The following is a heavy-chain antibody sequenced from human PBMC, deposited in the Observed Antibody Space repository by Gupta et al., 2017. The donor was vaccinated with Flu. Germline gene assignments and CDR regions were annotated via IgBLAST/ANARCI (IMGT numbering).Heavy chain of an antibody. CDR3: TTVTSGC. J-gene: IGHJ4*02. Sequence: EMQLVESGVGLVQPGGYLSLSCAASGFTYSTSYLQWVRQSPGKGQLWVSRMYPDGSSTTYAESVKGRFTISRDNAKNTLYLQMNSLGDDDTAVYYCTTVTSGCWGQGTLVTVSS. CDR2: MYPDGSST. CDR1: GFTYSTSY. D-gene: IGHD4-17*01. V-gene: IGHV3-74*03.